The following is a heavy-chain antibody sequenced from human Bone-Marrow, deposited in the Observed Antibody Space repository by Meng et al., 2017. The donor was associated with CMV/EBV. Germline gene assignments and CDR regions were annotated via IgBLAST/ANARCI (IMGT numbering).Heavy chain of an antibody. CDR3: ASTIAARDYYYYYGLDV. CDR1: GFSVSKNY. CDR2: LYSGGNT. V-gene: IGHV3-53*01. J-gene: IGHJ6*02. D-gene: IGHD6-6*01. Sequence: LSLTCAASGFSVSKNYMTWVRQAPGKGLEWVAVLYSGGNTFYADSVKGRFTISRDNSENTLFLQMNSLRAEDTAVYYCASTIAARDYYYYYGLDVWGQGTTVTVSS.